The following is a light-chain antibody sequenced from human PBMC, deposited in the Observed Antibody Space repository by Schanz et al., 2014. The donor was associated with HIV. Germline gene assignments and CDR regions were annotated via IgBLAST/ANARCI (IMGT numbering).Light chain of an antibody. J-gene: IGLJ3*02. CDR2: DVT. Sequence: QSVLTQPPSASGSPGQSVTISCTGTSSDVGYYNFVSWYQQHPGNAPKLIIYDVTYRPSGISNRFSGSKSGNTASLTISGLQAEDEADYYCGSYSSGDSHWVFGGGTKLTVL. CDR3: GSYSSGDSHWV. CDR1: SSDVGYYNF. V-gene: IGLV2-14*01.